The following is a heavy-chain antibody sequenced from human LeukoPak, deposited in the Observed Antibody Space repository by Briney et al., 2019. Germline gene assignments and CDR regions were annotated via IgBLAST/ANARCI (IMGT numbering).Heavy chain of an antibody. CDR1: GFTFSSYS. D-gene: IGHD3-9*01. Sequence: SGGSLRLSCAASGFTFSSYSMNWVRQAPGKGVEWVSSISSSSSYIYYADSVKGRFTISRDNAKNSLYQQMNSLRAEDTAVYYCARGGDGGDYDILTGYYMDVWGKGTTVTVSS. CDR3: ARGGDGGDYDILTGYYMDV. V-gene: IGHV3-21*01. J-gene: IGHJ6*03. CDR2: ISSSSSYI.